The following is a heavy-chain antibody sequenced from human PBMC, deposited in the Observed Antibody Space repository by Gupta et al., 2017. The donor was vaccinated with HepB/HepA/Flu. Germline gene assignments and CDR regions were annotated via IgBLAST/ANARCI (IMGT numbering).Heavy chain of an antibody. CDR3: AINSQLGAPAEH. CDR1: GFSFSAYY. Sequence: QVHLVESGGELVKPGGSLRLSCAASGFSFSAYYMSWIRQAPGKGLEWVSYISGSGTTKYYADSVKGRFTISRDNAKNSVFLQMNSLRXDXTAVYYXAINSQLGAPAEHWGQGTLVSVSS. D-gene: IGHD3-10*01. J-gene: IGHJ1*01. V-gene: IGHV3-11*04. CDR2: ISGSGTTK.